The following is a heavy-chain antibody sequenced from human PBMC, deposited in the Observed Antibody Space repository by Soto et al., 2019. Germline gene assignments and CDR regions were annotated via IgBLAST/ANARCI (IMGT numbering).Heavy chain of an antibody. CDR1: GFTFSSYA. CDR2: ISGSGGST. Sequence: GGSLRLSCAASGFTFSSYAMSWVRQAPGKGLEWVSAISGSGGSTYYADSVKGRFTISRDNSKNTLYLQMNSLRAEDTAVYYCAKSVLWYSSGWSSDYWGQGTLVTVSS. V-gene: IGHV3-23*01. J-gene: IGHJ4*02. D-gene: IGHD6-19*01. CDR3: AKSVLWYSSGWSSDY.